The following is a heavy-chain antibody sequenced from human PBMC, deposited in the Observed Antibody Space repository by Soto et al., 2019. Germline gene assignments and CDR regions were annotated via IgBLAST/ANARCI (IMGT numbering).Heavy chain of an antibody. J-gene: IGHJ4*02. V-gene: IGHV1-3*01. CDR1: GYTFSNYA. D-gene: IGHD1-26*01. CDR3: ARGSPPTFDY. CDR2: INAGNGNT. Sequence: VKVSCKASGYTFSNYAIHWVRQAPGQRLEWMGWINAGNGNTKSSQKFQGRVTITRDTSASTAYMELSSLRSEDTAVYYCARGSPPTFDYWRQGTLVTVSS.